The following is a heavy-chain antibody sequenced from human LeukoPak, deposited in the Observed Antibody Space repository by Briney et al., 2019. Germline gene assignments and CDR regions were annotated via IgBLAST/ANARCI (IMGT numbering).Heavy chain of an antibody. CDR1: GGSFSGYY. Sequence: SETLSLTCAVYGGSFSGYYWSWIRQPPGKGLEWIGEINHSGSTNYNPSLKSRVTISVDTSKNQFSLKLSSVTAADTAVYYCARGPVVRFLEWLLYGAFDYWGQGTLVTVSS. V-gene: IGHV4-34*01. CDR2: INHSGST. D-gene: IGHD3-3*01. CDR3: ARGPVVRFLEWLLYGAFDY. J-gene: IGHJ4*02.